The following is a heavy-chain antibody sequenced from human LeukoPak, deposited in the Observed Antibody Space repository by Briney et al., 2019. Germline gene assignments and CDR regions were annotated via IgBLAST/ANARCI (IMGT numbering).Heavy chain of an antibody. Sequence: SVKVSCKASGVTFSSYTISWVRQAPGQGLEWMGRIIPILGIEKYAQKFQGRVTITADKSTSTACKELSSLRSEDTAVYYCARDYYDSSGYYVGEAVDIWGRETMVTVSS. D-gene: IGHD3-22*01. V-gene: IGHV1-69*04. CDR1: GVTFSSYT. CDR2: IIPILGIE. J-gene: IGHJ3*02. CDR3: ARDYYDSSGYYVGEAVDI.